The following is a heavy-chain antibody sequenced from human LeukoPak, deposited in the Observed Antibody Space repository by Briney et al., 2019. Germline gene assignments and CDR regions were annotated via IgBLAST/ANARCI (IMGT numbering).Heavy chain of an antibody. D-gene: IGHD2-21*02. CDR3: ARVAVVVTADY. J-gene: IGHJ4*02. CDR1: GGTFSSYA. CDR2: IIPNSGGT. Sequence: ASVKVSCKASGGTFSSYAISWVRQAPGQGLEWMGGIIPNSGGTNYAQKFQGRVTMTRDTSISTAYMEVSRLRSDDTAVYYCARVAVVVTADYWGQGTLVTVSS. V-gene: IGHV1-2*02.